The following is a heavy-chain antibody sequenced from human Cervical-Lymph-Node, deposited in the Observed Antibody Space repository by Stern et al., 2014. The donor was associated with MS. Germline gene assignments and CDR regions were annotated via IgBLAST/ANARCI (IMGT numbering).Heavy chain of an antibody. CDR2: IYWDDDK. CDR3: AHRRYSSSWYDYNWFDP. V-gene: IGHV2-5*02. CDR1: GFSLSTSGVG. Sequence: QVTLKESGPTLVKPTQTLTLTCTFSGFSLSTSGVGVGWIRQPPGKALEWLALIYWDDDKRHSPSLKSRLTITKYTSKNQVVLTMTNMDPVDTATYYCAHRRYSSSWYDYNWFDPWGQGTLVTVSS. J-gene: IGHJ5*02. D-gene: IGHD6-13*01.